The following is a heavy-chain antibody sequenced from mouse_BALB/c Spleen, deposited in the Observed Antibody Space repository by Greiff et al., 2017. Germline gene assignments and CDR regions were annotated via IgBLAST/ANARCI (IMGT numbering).Heavy chain of an antibody. J-gene: IGHJ1*01. D-gene: IGHD1-1*01. CDR3: VRGTLLRNYFDV. Sequence: QVQLQQSGAELVKPGASVKLSCKASGYTFTSYYMYWVKQRPGQGLEWIGEINPSNGGTNFNEKFKSKATLTVDKSSSTAYMQLSSLTSEDSAVYYCVRGTLLRNYFDVWGAGTTVTVSS. CDR2: INPSNGGT. CDR1: GYTFTSYY. V-gene: IGHV1S81*02.